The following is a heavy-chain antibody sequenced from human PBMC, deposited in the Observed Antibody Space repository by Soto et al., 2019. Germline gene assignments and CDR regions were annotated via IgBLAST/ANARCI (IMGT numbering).Heavy chain of an antibody. CDR1: GGSVSSGSYY. CDR3: ASDRDCSGGSCEDYYYGMDV. V-gene: IGHV4-61*01. Sequence: PSETLSLTCTVSGGSVSSGSYYWSWIRQPPGKGLEWIGYIYYSGSTNYNPSLKSRVTISVDTSKNQFSLKLSSVTAADTAVYYCASDRDCSGGSCEDYYYGMDVWGQGTTVTVSS. D-gene: IGHD2-15*01. J-gene: IGHJ6*02. CDR2: IYYSGST.